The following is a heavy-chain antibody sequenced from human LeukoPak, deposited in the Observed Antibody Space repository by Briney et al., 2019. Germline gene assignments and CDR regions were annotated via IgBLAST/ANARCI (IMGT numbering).Heavy chain of an antibody. CDR2: ISYSGGT. D-gene: IGHD2-8*02. CDR3: ARLGGVYGGYYFDY. J-gene: IGHJ4*02. Sequence: SETLSLTCTVSGGSISSSSYHWGWIRQPPGTGLEWIGSISYSGGTYYNLSLKSRVTISVDTSKNQFSLKLNSLTAADTAVYFCARLGGVYGGYYFDYWGQGTLVTVSS. CDR1: GGSISSSSYH. V-gene: IGHV4-39*01.